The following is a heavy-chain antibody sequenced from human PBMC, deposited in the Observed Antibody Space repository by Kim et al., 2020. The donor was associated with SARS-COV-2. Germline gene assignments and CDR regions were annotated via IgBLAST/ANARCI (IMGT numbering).Heavy chain of an antibody. D-gene: IGHD2-2*01. Sequence: SETLSLTCTVSGGSISSGGYYWSWIRQHPGKGLEWIGYIYYSGSTYYNPSLKSRVTISVDTSKNQFSLKLSSVTAADTAVYYCARVPPQDNWFDPWGQGTLVTVSS. CDR2: IYYSGST. CDR1: GGSISSGGYY. J-gene: IGHJ5*02. CDR3: ARVPPQDNWFDP. V-gene: IGHV4-31*03.